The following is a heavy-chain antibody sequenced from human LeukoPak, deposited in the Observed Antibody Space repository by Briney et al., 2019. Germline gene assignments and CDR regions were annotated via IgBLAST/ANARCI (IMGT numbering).Heavy chain of an antibody. Sequence: PGGSLRLSCAASGFTFRSYWMHWVRQAPGKGLEWVANIKPDGGETYYVDSVKGRFTISRDNAKSSLYLQMNSLRAEDTAVYYCARDYNLGQGTLVTVSS. V-gene: IGHV3-7*01. CDR1: GFTFRSYW. CDR3: ARDYN. J-gene: IGHJ4*02. CDR2: IKPDGGET.